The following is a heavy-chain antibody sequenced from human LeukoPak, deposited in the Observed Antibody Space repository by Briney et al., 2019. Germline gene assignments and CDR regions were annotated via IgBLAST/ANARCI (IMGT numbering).Heavy chain of an antibody. J-gene: IGHJ4*02. CDR3: ATDRGWRTSGYYLYYFEY. V-gene: IGHV3-7*01. D-gene: IGHD3-3*01. CDR2: IKHDGSEK. CDR1: GFIFTNYF. Sequence: GGSLRLSRAASGFIFTNYFMSWVRQAPGKGLEWVASIKHDGSEKYYVDSVRGRFTISRDNTMNSLYLQMSSLRAEDTAVYYCATDRGWRTSGYYLYYFEYWGQGTLVTYSS.